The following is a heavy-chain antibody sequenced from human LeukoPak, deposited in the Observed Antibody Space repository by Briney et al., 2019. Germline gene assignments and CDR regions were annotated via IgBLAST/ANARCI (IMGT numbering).Heavy chain of an antibody. CDR2: IYYSGST. D-gene: IGHD2-2*02. Sequence: SQTLSLTCTVSGGSISSGDYYWSWIRQPPEKGLEWIGYIYYSGSTYYNPSLKSRVTISVDTSKNQFSLKLSSVTAADTAVYYCARAYCSSTSCYTDYYYMDVWGKGTTVTVSS. V-gene: IGHV4-30-4*08. CDR3: ARAYCSSTSCYTDYYYMDV. J-gene: IGHJ6*03. CDR1: GGSISSGDYY.